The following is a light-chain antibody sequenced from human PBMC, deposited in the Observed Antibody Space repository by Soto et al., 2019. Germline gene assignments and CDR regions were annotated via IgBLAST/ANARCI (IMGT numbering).Light chain of an antibody. CDR3: QQYNNWPET. CDR1: QSVSSN. V-gene: IGKV3-15*01. CDR2: GAS. J-gene: IGKJ1*01. Sequence: EIVMTQSPATLSVNPGERATLSCRASQSVSSNLAWYQQKPGQAPRLLIYGASTRATGIPARFSGSGSGTEFTLTISSLQSEDFAVYYCQQYNNWPETFGQGTKVDIK.